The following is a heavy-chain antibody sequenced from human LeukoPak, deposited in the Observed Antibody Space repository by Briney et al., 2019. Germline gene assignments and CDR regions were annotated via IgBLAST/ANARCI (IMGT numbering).Heavy chain of an antibody. CDR2: ISYSGST. V-gene: IGHV4-39*01. Sequence: SETLSLTCTVSGGSISSSSYYWGWIRQPPGKGLEWIGSISYSGSTYYNPSLKSRVTISVDTSKNQFSLKLSSVTAADTAVYYCARLFSSSWYRGAFDLWGQGTLVTVSS. D-gene: IGHD6-13*01. CDR3: ARLFSSSWYRGAFDL. J-gene: IGHJ4*02. CDR1: GGSISSSSYY.